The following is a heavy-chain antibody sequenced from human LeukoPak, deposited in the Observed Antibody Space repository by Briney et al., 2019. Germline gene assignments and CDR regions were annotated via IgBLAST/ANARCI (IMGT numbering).Heavy chain of an antibody. CDR1: GGSISSYY. V-gene: IGHV4-59*12. D-gene: IGHD4/OR15-4a*01. Sequence: SEILSLTCTVSGGSISSYYWSWIRQPPGKGLEWIGYIYYSGSTNYNPSLKSRVTISVDTSKNQFSLKLSSVTAADTAVYYCATESLTDAFDIWGQGTMVTVSS. J-gene: IGHJ3*02. CDR2: IYYSGST. CDR3: ATESLTDAFDI.